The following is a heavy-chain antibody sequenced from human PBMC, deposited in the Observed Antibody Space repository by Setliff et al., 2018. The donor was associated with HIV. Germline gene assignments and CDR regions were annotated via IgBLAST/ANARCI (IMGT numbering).Heavy chain of an antibody. Sequence: GSLRLSCAASGLTFSNAWMNWVRQAPGKGLEWVGRIKSKIDGGTADYAAPVKGRFTISRDDSKNTLYLQMNSLKIEDTAMYYCTSRPPNSSSRRFDPWGQGTLVTVSS. CDR1: GLTFSNAW. CDR3: TSRPPNSSSRRFDP. J-gene: IGHJ5*02. V-gene: IGHV3-15*01. CDR2: IKSKIDGGTA. D-gene: IGHD6-13*01.